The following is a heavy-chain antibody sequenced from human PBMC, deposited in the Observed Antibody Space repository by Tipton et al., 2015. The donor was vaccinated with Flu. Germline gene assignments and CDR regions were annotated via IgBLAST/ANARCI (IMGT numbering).Heavy chain of an antibody. V-gene: IGHV4-38-2*01. Sequence: GLVKPSETLSLTCSVSGDSIGSGYFWGWIRQPPGKGLEWIGNIHHTGTAYYNPSLRSRVSIIRDRSKNQFSLKLTSLTAADTAVYYCARKVTEPPHNSNYIDSWGQGTLVTVSS. J-gene: IGHJ4*02. CDR2: IHHTGTA. D-gene: IGHD1-14*01. CDR1: GDSIGSGYF. CDR3: ARKVTEPPHNSNYIDS.